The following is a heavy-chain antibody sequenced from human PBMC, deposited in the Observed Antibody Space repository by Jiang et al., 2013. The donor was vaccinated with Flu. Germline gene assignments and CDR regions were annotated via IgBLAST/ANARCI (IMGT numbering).Heavy chain of an antibody. J-gene: IGHJ6*02. CDR3: ARGRYNSPYYDILTGYYSSYYYYGMDV. Sequence: GAEVKKPGASVKVSCKASGYTFTSYDINWVRQATGQGLEWMGWMNPNSGNTGYAQKFQGRVTMTRNTSISTAYMELSSLRSEDTAVYYCARGRYNSPYYDILTGYYSSYYYYGMDVWGQGTTVTVSS. CDR2: MNPNSGNT. D-gene: IGHD3-9*01. V-gene: IGHV1-8*01. CDR1: GYTFTSYD.